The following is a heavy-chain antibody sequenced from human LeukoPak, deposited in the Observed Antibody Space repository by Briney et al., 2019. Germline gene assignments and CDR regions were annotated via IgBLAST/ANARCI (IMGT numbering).Heavy chain of an antibody. CDR1: GFTFDDYA. Sequence: PGGSLRLSCAASGFTFDDYAMHWVRQAPGKGLEWVSGISWNSGSIGYADSVKGRFTISRDNAKNSLYLQMNSLRAEDTAVYYCARDPRYSSSNWGQGTLVTVSS. CDR3: ARDPRYSSSN. J-gene: IGHJ4*02. V-gene: IGHV3-9*01. D-gene: IGHD6-6*01. CDR2: ISWNSGSI.